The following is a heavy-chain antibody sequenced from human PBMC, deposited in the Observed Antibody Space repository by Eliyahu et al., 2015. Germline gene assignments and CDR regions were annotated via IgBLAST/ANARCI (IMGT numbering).Heavy chain of an antibody. CDR1: GYTFTSXA. CDR3: ARDRIVVVPAAMRDNWFDP. D-gene: IGHD2-2*01. V-gene: IGHV1-3*01. CDR2: INAGNGNT. Sequence: QVQLVQSGAEVKKPGASVKVSCKASGYTFTSXAMHWXRXAPGQRXEWXGGINAGNGNTKYSQKFQGRVTITRDTSASTAYMELSSLRSEDTAVYYCARDRIVVVPAAMRDNWFDPWGQGTLVTVSS. J-gene: IGHJ5*02.